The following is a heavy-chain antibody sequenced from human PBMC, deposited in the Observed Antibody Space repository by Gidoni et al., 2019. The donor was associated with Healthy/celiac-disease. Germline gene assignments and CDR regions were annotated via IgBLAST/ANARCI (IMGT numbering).Heavy chain of an antibody. Sequence: QVQLQESGPGLVKPSQTLSLTCTVSGGSISSGGYYWRWIRQHTGQGLEWIGYIYYSGSTYYNPALKSRVTISVDTSKNQFSLKLSSVTAADTAVYYCASGLILTGYDYWGQGTLVTVSS. J-gene: IGHJ4*02. CDR3: ASGLILTGYDY. CDR2: IYYSGST. D-gene: IGHD3-9*01. V-gene: IGHV4-31*03. CDR1: GGSISSGGYY.